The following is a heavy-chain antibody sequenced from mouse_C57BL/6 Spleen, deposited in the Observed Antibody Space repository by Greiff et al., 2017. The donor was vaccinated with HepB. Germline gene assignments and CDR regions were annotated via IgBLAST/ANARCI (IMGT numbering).Heavy chain of an antibody. CDR1: GYTFTSYW. J-gene: IGHJ2*01. D-gene: IGHD1-1*01. CDR3: ARGEDGSFYFDY. Sequence: VQLQQPGAELVKPGASVKLSCKASGYTFTSYWMHWVKQRPGKGLEWIGMIHPNSGSTNYNEKFKSKATLTVDKSSSTAYMQLSSLTSEDSAVYYCARGEDGSFYFDYWRQGTTLTVSS. CDR2: IHPNSGST. V-gene: IGHV1-64*01.